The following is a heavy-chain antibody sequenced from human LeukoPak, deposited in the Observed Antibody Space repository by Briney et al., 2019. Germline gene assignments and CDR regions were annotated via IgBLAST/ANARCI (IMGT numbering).Heavy chain of an antibody. J-gene: IGHJ4*02. D-gene: IGHD2-8*01. CDR1: GYTFTDYY. V-gene: IGHV1-69-2*01. CDR2: VDPEDGET. Sequence: ATVKISCQVSGYTFTDYYMHWVQQAPGKGLEWMGLVDPEDGETIYAEKFQGRVNITADTSTDTAYMELSSLRSEDTAVYYCATDPLSMTRYYFDYWGQGTLVAVSS. CDR3: ATDPLSMTRYYFDY.